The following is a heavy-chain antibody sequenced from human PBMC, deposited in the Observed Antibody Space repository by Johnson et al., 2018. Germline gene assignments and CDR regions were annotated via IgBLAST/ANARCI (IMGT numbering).Heavy chain of an antibody. CDR2: IKQDGSEK. J-gene: IGHJ6*02. V-gene: IGHV3-7*01. CDR1: GFTFSTYW. CDR3: ARKFDV. Sequence: VQLVQSGGGLVQPGGSLRLSCGASGFTFSTYWMTWVRHAPGKGLEWVANIKQDGSEKYYVDSVKGRLTISRDNAKNSLYLQMNSLRDEDTAVYFCARKFDVWGQGTTVTGSS.